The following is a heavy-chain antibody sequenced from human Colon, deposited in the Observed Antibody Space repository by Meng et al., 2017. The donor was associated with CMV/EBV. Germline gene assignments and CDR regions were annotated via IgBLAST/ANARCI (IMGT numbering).Heavy chain of an antibody. D-gene: IGHD2-21*02. CDR1: GFAFSNHW. V-gene: IGHV3-7*01. Sequence: GESLKISCAASGFAFSNHWMHWVRQAPGKGLEWVANIKQDGSEKYYVDSVKGRFTISRDNAKNSLYLQMNSLRAEDTAVFYCARSISPSGGDRPLAYWGQGTLVTVSS. J-gene: IGHJ4*02. CDR3: ARSISPSGGDRPLAY. CDR2: IKQDGSEK.